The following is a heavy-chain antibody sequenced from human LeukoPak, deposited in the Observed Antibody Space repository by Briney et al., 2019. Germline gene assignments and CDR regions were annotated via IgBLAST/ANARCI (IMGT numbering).Heavy chain of an antibody. CDR1: GGSISDYY. Sequence: SETLSLTCTVSGGSISDYYWSWIRQPPGKGLEWIGWIFGSGSSNYNPSLKSRLTISVDTSKNQFSLKLTSATAADTAVYYCARDLRGSGSYYYYYYYGMDVWGQGTTATVSS. J-gene: IGHJ6*02. CDR2: IFGSGSS. V-gene: IGHV4-59*01. D-gene: IGHD3-10*01. CDR3: ARDLRGSGSYYYYYYYGMDV.